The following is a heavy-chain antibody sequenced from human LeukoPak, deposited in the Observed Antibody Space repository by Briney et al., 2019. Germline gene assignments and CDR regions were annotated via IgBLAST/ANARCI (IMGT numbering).Heavy chain of an antibody. D-gene: IGHD3-22*01. CDR2: IYSGGST. V-gene: IGHV3-53*01. CDR3: FALAPYYYDSSGYPVY. Sequence: GGSLRLSCAASGFTVSSNYMSWVRQAPGKVLEWVSVIYSGGSTYYADSVKGRFTISRVNSKNSLYLQMNSLRAEDTAVYYCFALAPYYYDSSGYPVYWGQGTLVTVSS. CDR1: GFTVSSNY. J-gene: IGHJ4*02.